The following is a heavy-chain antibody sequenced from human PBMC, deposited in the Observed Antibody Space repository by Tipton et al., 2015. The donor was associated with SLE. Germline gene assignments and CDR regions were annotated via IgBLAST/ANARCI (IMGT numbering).Heavy chain of an antibody. CDR1: GFTFSSYG. Sequence: SLRLSCAASGFTFSSYGMHWVRQAPGKGLEWVAVIWYDGSNKYYADSVKGRFTISRDNSKNTLYLQMNSLRAEDTAVYYRARGEPLWYEAFDYWGQGTLVTVSS. D-gene: IGHD5-18*01. V-gene: IGHV3-33*08. CDR2: IWYDGSNK. J-gene: IGHJ4*02. CDR3: ARGEPLWYEAFDY.